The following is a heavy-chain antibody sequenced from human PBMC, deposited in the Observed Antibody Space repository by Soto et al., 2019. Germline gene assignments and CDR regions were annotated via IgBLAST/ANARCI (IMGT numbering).Heavy chain of an antibody. V-gene: IGHV4-34*01. Sequence: LSLTCAVYGGSFSGYYWSWIRQPPGKGLEWIGEINHSGSTNYNPSLKSRVTISVDTSKNQFSLKLSSVTAADTAVYYCARRKAPIVVVPAARGPYYYGMDVWGQGTTVTVSS. J-gene: IGHJ6*02. CDR1: GGSFSGYY. CDR2: INHSGST. CDR3: ARRKAPIVVVPAARGPYYYGMDV. D-gene: IGHD2-2*01.